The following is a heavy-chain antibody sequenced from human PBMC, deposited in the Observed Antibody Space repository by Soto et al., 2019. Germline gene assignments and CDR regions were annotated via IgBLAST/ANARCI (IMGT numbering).Heavy chain of an antibody. V-gene: IGHV4-59*11. Sequence: SEPLSLTCTVSGGSISSHYWRWLRQTPGKGLEWIGYIYYSGSTNYNPSLKSRATISVDTSKSQFSLKLSSVTAADTAVYYCARLVITLGGGYEFDYLRQRTLVLVSS. D-gene: IGHD3-16*01. CDR3: ARLVITLGGGYEFDY. CDR1: GGSISSHY. J-gene: IGHJ4*02. CDR2: IYYSGST.